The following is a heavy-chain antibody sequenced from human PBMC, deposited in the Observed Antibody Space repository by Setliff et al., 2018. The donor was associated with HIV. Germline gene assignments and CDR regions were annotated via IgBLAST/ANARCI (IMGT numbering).Heavy chain of an antibody. Sequence: PGESLKISCTASGFTFIDYALNWVRQAPGKGLERVSSISSSGSYIYYAESVKGRFTISRDNSLYLQMDSLRAEDTAVYYCARSRSTRDAFDIWGQGTMVTVSS. CDR3: ARSRSTRDAFDI. CDR1: GFTFIDYA. D-gene: IGHD2-2*01. J-gene: IGHJ3*02. V-gene: IGHV3-21*01. CDR2: ISSSGSYI.